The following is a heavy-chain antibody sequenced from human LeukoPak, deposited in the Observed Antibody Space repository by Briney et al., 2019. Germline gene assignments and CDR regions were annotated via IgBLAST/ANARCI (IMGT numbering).Heavy chain of an antibody. Sequence: GGSLRLSCAASGFTFSSHSMNWVRQAPGKGLEWVSYISSSSSTIYYADSVKGRFTISRDNAKNSLYLQMNSLRAEDTAVYYCARVWAAAVYYYYMDVWGKGTTATVSS. CDR2: ISSSSSTI. D-gene: IGHD6-13*01. CDR1: GFTFSSHS. J-gene: IGHJ6*03. CDR3: ARVWAAAVYYYYMDV. V-gene: IGHV3-48*04.